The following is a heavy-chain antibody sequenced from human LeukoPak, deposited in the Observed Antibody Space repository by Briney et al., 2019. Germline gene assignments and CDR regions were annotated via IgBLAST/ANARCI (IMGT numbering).Heavy chain of an antibody. V-gene: IGHV3-21*01. J-gene: IGHJ4*01. D-gene: IGHD5-24*01. Sequence: GGSLRLSCAASGFTFNSYSMNWVRQTPGKGLEWVSSISSSSGYINYADSVKGRFTISRDNAKNSLYLQMNSLRAEDTAVYYCARVEMATMVDYWGQEPWSPSPQ. CDR1: GFTFNSYS. CDR3: ARVEMATMVDY. CDR2: ISSSSGYI.